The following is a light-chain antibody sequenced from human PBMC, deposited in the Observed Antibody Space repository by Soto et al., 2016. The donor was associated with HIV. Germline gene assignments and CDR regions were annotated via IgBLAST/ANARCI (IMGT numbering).Light chain of an antibody. V-gene: IGLV3-21*02. CDR1: NIGSRG. Sequence: SYVLTQPPSISVAPGETAKITCAGDNIGSRGVHWYQQRPGQAPVLVVSDDSDRPSGIPERFSGSNYGNTATLTISRVEAEDEADYYCQVWHSGRDNYVFGPGTKVTV. J-gene: IGLJ1*01. CDR3: QVWHSGRDNYV. CDR2: DDS.